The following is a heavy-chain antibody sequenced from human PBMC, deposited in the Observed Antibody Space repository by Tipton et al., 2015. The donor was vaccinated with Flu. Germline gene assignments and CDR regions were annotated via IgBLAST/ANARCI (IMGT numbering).Heavy chain of an antibody. J-gene: IGHJ6*02. CDR2: FYKSGST. Sequence: AVSGIDVSTNYMTWVRQAPGKGLEWVSTFYKSGSTYYADSVKGRFIISRDTSNNTVYLQMNDLRAEDTAVYFCAREIRHSDWALDYYGMDVWGQGTTVTASS. CDR3: AREIRHSDWALDYYGMDV. D-gene: IGHD3-9*01. CDR1: GIDVSTNY. V-gene: IGHV3-53*01.